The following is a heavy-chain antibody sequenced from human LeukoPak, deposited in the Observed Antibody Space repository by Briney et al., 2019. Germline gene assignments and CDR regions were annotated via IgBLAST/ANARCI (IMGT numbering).Heavy chain of an antibody. Sequence: SETLSLTCTVPGGSISSSSYYWGWIRQPPGKGLEWIGSIYYSGSTYYNPSLKSRVTISVDTSKNQFSLKLSSVTAADTAVYYCAKGDSTGWSLTPGFDYWGQGTLVTVSS. D-gene: IGHD6-19*01. V-gene: IGHV4-39*07. CDR2: IYYSGST. CDR1: GGSISSSSYY. CDR3: AKGDSTGWSLTPGFDY. J-gene: IGHJ4*02.